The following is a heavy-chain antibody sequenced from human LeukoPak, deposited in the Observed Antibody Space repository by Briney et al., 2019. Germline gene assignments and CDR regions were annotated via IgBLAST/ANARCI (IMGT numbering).Heavy chain of an antibody. J-gene: IGHJ4*02. CDR3: AKADTAMEEGYFDY. V-gene: IGHV3-9*01. D-gene: IGHD5-18*01. CDR1: GFTFDDYA. Sequence: GGSLRLSCAASGFTFDDYAMHWVRQAPGKGLEWVSGISWNSGSIGYADSVKGRFTISRDNSKNTLYLQMNSLRAEDTAVYYCAKADTAMEEGYFDYWGQGTLVTVSS. CDR2: ISWNSGSI.